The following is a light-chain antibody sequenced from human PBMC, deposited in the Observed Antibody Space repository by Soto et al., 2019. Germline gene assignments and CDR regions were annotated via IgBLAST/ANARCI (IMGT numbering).Light chain of an antibody. CDR1: QSVSSRY. Sequence: EMVLTQSPGTLSLSPGERATLSCRASQSVSSRYLALYQQKPGQAPSLLIYGASTRATGIPDSFSGSGSGTDFTLTISRLEPEDFAVYYCQQYASFTFGGGTKVDIK. CDR3: QQYASFT. J-gene: IGKJ4*01. CDR2: GAS. V-gene: IGKV3-20*01.